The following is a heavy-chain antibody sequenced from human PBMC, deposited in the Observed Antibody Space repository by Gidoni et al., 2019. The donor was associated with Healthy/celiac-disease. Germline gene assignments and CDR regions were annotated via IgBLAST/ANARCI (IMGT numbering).Heavy chain of an antibody. CDR3: ARDVYSSSWQFDY. V-gene: IGHV3-7*01. CDR1: GFTFSSYW. Sequence: EVQLVESGGGLVQPGGSLRLSCAASGFTFSSYWMSWVRQAPGKGREWVANIKQDGSEKYYVDSVKGRFTISRDNAKNSLYLQMNSLRAEDTAVYYCARDVYSSSWQFDYWGQGTLVTVSS. CDR2: IKQDGSEK. D-gene: IGHD6-13*01. J-gene: IGHJ4*02.